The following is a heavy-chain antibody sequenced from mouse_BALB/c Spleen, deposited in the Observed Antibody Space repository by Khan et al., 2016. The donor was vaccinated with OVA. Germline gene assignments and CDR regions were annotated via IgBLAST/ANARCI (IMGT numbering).Heavy chain of an antibody. J-gene: IGHJ2*01. V-gene: IGHV14-3*02. Sequence: VQLQQSGAELVKPGASVKMSCTASGFTFKDTYMHWVKQRLEQGLEWIGRIGAAYGNTKYNPKFKGKATITADKSSNTAYLQLSSPTSEDTAMYYCTRFDAWGQGTTLTVSS. CDR1: GFTFKDTY. D-gene: IGHD2-3*01. CDR2: IGAAYGNT. CDR3: TRFDA.